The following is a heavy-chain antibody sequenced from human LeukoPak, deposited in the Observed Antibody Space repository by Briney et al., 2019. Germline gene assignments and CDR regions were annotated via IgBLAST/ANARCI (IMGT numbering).Heavy chain of an antibody. Sequence: GGSLRLSCAASGFTFDDSGMSWVRQPPGKGLEWVAGVNWNGGSTSYADSVKGRFTISRDNGKNSLYLQMNSLRAEDTAVYYCASDYSITGTTGFDYWGQGTLVTVSS. CDR3: ASDYSITGTTGFDY. CDR1: GFTFDDSG. D-gene: IGHD1-20*01. J-gene: IGHJ4*02. V-gene: IGHV3-20*04. CDR2: VNWNGGST.